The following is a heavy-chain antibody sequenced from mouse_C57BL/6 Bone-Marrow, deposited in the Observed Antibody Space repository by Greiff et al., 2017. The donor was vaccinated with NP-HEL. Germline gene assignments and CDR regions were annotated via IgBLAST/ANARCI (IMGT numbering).Heavy chain of an antibody. V-gene: IGHV1-82*01. J-gene: IGHJ3*01. Sequence: QVQLQQSGPELVKPGASVKISCKASGYALSSSWMNWVKQRPGKGLEWIGRIYPGDGDTNYNGKCKGKATLTADKSSSTAYMQLSSLTSEDSAVYFCARSGGLRRGFAYWGQGTLVTVSA. CDR2: IYPGDGDT. D-gene: IGHD2-4*01. CDR1: GYALSSSW. CDR3: ARSGGLRRGFAY.